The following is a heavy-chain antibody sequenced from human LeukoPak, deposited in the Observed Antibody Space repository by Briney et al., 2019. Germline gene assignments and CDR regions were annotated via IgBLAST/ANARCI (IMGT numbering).Heavy chain of an antibody. CDR1: GFTFSSYE. CDR2: ISSSGSTI. D-gene: IGHD1-26*01. Sequence: GGSLRLSCAASGFTFSSYEMNWVRQSPGKGLEWVSYISSSGSTIYYADSVKGRFTISRDNSKNMMFLQMDSLRAEDTAVYYCAKTQWKVGATDYFDYWGQGILVTVSS. J-gene: IGHJ4*02. CDR3: AKTQWKVGATDYFDY. V-gene: IGHV3-48*03.